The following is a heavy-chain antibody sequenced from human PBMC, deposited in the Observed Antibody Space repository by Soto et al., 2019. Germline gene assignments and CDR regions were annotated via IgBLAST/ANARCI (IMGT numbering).Heavy chain of an antibody. J-gene: IGHJ4*02. CDR2: IYYSGST. Sequence: SETLSLTCTVSGGSISSYDWSWIRQPPGKGLEWIGYIYYSGSTNYNPSLKSRVTISVDTSKNQFSLKLSSVTAADTAVYYCARLGSGYDWGFDYWGQGTLVTVSS. V-gene: IGHV4-59*08. D-gene: IGHD5-12*01. CDR3: ARLGSGYDWGFDY. CDR1: GGSISSYD.